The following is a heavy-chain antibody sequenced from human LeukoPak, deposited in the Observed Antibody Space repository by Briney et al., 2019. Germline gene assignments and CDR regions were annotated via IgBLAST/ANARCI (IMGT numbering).Heavy chain of an antibody. CDR2: ITPIFGTA. Sequence: ASVKVSCKASGGTFSSYAISWVRQAPGQGLEWMGGITPIFGTANYAQKFQGRVTITADESTSTAYMELSSLRSEDTAVYYCATSRGYDGRFDYWGQGTLVTVSS. CDR3: ATSRGYDGRFDY. CDR1: GGTFSSYA. D-gene: IGHD5-12*01. J-gene: IGHJ4*02. V-gene: IGHV1-69*13.